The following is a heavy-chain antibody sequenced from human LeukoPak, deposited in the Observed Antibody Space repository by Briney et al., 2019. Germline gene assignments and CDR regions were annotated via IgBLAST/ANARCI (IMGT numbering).Heavy chain of an antibody. Sequence: GGSLRLSCAASGFTVSSTYMNWVRPAPGEGLEWVSVITSGGNSYYADSVKGRFTISRDNSKNTLYLQMNSLRAEDTAVYYCARGQCSSPSCRYFDYWGQGTLVTVSS. V-gene: IGHV3-66*01. CDR2: ITSGGNS. CDR1: GFTVSSTY. CDR3: ARGQCSSPSCRYFDY. J-gene: IGHJ4*02. D-gene: IGHD2-2*01.